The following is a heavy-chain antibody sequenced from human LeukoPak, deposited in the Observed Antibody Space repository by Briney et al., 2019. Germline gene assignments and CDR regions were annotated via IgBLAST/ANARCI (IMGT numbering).Heavy chain of an antibody. CDR3: AREGLPKYYDFWSGYSSPYFDY. CDR1: GGSISSYY. Sequence: SEILSLTCTVSGGSISSYYWSWIRQPPGKGLEWIGYIYYSGSTNYNPSLKSRVTISVDTSKNQFSLKLSSVTAADTAVYYCAREGLPKYYDFWSGYSSPYFDYWGQGTLVTVSS. CDR2: IYYSGST. V-gene: IGHV4-59*01. D-gene: IGHD3-3*01. J-gene: IGHJ4*02.